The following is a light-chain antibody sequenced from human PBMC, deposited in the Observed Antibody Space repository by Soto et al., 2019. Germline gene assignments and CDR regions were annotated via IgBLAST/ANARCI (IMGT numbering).Light chain of an antibody. V-gene: IGKV3-15*01. CDR1: ESVDFH. CDR2: DAS. Sequence: VLTQSPATLSLSPGKRATLSCRASESVDFHLAWYQQKPGQAPRLLIYDASTRATGIPARFSGSGSGTEFTLTISSLQSEDFALYYCHQYNSWPPGTFGQGTKVDIK. CDR3: HQYNSWPPGT. J-gene: IGKJ2*01.